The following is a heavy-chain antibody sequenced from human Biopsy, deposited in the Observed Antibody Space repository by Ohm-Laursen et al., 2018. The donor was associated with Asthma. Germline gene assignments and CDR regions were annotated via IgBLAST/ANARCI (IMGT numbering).Heavy chain of an antibody. CDR3: ASDFPKNYVRYNFQF. Sequence: GSSVKVSCKISGDTFRTSAFSWVRQAPGQGLEWMGGHDHEEGGTVNARRFQGRVTMTEDTSTDTAYMELSSLSSDDTAVYYCASDFPKNYVRYNFQFWGQGTLVTVSS. CDR1: GDTFRTSA. D-gene: IGHD1-7*01. J-gene: IGHJ4*02. V-gene: IGHV1-24*01. CDR2: HDHEEGGT.